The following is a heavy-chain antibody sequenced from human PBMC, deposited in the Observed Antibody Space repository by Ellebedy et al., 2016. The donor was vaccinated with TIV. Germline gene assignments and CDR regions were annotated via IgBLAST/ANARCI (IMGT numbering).Heavy chain of an antibody. CDR2: INPSGGST. Sequence: GASVKVSCKASGYTFTSYYMHWVRQAPGQGLAWLGIINPSGGSTSYAQKFQGRVTMTRDTSTSTVYMELSSLRSEDTAVYYCARDPRRITMIVVDPYYFDYWGQGTLVTVSS. V-gene: IGHV1-46*01. D-gene: IGHD3-22*01. CDR1: GYTFTSYY. J-gene: IGHJ4*02. CDR3: ARDPRRITMIVVDPYYFDY.